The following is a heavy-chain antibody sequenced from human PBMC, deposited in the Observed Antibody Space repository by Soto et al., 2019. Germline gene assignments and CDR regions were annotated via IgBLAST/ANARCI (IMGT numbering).Heavy chain of an antibody. CDR3: ARVAAAGSYYYYYGMDV. V-gene: IGHV4-30-4*01. Sequence: KTSETLSLTCTVSGGSISSGDYYWSWIRQPPGKGLEWIGYIYYSGSTYYNPSLKSRVTISVDTSKNQFSLKLSSVTAADTAVHYCARVAAAGSYYYYYGMDVWGQGTTVTVSS. CDR1: GGSISSGDYY. D-gene: IGHD6-13*01. J-gene: IGHJ6*02. CDR2: IYYSGST.